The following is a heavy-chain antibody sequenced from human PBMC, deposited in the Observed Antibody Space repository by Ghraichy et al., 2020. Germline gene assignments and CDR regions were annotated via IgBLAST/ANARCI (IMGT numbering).Heavy chain of an antibody. CDR1: GGSISSYY. CDR3: ARELVVTYDFWSGYYKQEDYYFDY. V-gene: IGHV4-4*07. J-gene: IGHJ4*02. Sequence: SETLSLTCTVSGGSISSYYWSWIRQPAGKGLEWIGRIYTSGSTNYNPSLKSRVTMSVDTSKNQFSLKLSSVTAADTAVYYCARELVVTYDFWSGYYKQEDYYFDYWGQGTLVTVSS. CDR2: IYTSGST. D-gene: IGHD3-3*01.